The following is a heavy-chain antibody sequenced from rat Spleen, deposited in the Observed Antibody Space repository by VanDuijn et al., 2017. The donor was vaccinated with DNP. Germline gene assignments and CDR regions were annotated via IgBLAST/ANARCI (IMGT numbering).Heavy chain of an antibody. D-gene: IGHD1-3*01. CDR2: ISTAGGTT. J-gene: IGHJ2*01. CDR1: GFTFINYD. Sequence: EVELVESGGGLVQPGRSMKLACRASGFTFINYDIAWVRQAPKKGLEWVATISTAGGTTYYPDSVKGRFTISRDNAENTVYLQINSLRSEDTATYYCAKDAPTVAFDYWGQGVMVTVSS. CDR3: AKDAPTVAFDY. V-gene: IGHV5-25*01.